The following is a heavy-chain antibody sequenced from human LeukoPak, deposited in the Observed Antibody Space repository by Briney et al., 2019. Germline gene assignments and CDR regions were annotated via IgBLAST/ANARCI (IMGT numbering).Heavy chain of an antibody. D-gene: IGHD3-10*01. V-gene: IGHV1-2*02. CDR1: GYAFTDYY. CDR3: AVAPGDY. Sequence: ASVRVSCQTSGYAFTDYYMHWVRQAPGQGLEWMGWINPKTGDTHYARKFQDRVTIISDTSINTVYMEINRLTFDDTALFFCAVAPGDYWGQGTLVTVSS. CDR2: INPKTGDT. J-gene: IGHJ4*02.